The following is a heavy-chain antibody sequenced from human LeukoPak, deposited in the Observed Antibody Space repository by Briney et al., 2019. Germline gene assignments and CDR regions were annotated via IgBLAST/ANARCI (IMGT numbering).Heavy chain of an antibody. J-gene: IGHJ4*02. V-gene: IGHV3-33*01. CDR2: IWYDGSNK. CDR1: GFTFSSYG. CDR3: ARDNVAVAGTFDY. D-gene: IGHD6-19*01. Sequence: PGGSLRLSCVASGFTFSSYGMHWVRQAPGKGLEWVAVIWYDGSNKYYADSVKGRFTISRDNSKNTLYLQMNSLRAEDTAVYYCARDNVAVAGTFDYWGQGTLVTVSS.